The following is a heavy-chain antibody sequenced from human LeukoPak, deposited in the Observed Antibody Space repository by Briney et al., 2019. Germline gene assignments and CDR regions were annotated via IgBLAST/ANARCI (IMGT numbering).Heavy chain of an antibody. V-gene: IGHV1-8*01. CDR1: GYTFTSYD. CDR2: MNPNSGNT. Sequence: VASVKVSCKASGYTFTSYDINWVRQATGQGLEWMGWMNPNSGNTGYAQKFQGRVTMTRNTSISTAYMELSSLRSEDTAVYYCARGAVVVAGNWFDPWGQGTLVTVSS. D-gene: IGHD6-19*01. CDR3: ARGAVVVAGNWFDP. J-gene: IGHJ5*02.